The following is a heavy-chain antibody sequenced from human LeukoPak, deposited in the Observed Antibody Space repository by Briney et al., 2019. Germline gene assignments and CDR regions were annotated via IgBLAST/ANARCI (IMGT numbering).Heavy chain of an antibody. Sequence: ASVKVSCKASGYTFTSYDINWVRQATGQGLEWMGWMNPNSGNTGYAQKFQGRVTITRNTSISTAFMELSSLRSEDTAVYYCARVQISGPRWFDPWGQGTLVTVSS. CDR2: MNPNSGNT. D-gene: IGHD3-10*01. J-gene: IGHJ5*02. V-gene: IGHV1-8*03. CDR3: ARVQISGPRWFDP. CDR1: GYTFTSYD.